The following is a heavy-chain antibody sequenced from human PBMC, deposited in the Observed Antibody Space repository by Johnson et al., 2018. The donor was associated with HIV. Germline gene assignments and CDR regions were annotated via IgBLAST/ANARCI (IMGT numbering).Heavy chain of an antibody. V-gene: IGHV3-11*04. CDR1: GFSFSDYY. CDR3: ARTTRMVGAFDI. CDR2: ISRSGSTI. Sequence: QVQLVESGGGLVKPGGSLRLSCAASGFSFSDYYMSWIRQAPGQGLEWVSSISRSGSTIYYADSVKGRFSISRDNAKNTLYLQMNSLRADDTAVYYCARTTRMVGAFDIWGQGTMVTVSS. J-gene: IGHJ3*02. D-gene: IGHD2-15*01.